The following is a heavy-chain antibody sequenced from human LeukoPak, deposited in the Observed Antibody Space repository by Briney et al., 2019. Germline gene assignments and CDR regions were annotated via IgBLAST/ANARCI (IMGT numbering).Heavy chain of an antibody. CDR3: ARDVGD. Sequence: SGGSLILSCAASGFTFSSYSMDWVRPAPGKGLEWVSSISSSSTYIYYADSVKGRFTISRDNARNSLYLQMNSLRAEDTSLYYCARDVGDWGQGTLVTVSS. CDR2: ISSSSTYI. J-gene: IGHJ4*02. CDR1: GFTFSSYS. D-gene: IGHD3-16*01. V-gene: IGHV3-21*01.